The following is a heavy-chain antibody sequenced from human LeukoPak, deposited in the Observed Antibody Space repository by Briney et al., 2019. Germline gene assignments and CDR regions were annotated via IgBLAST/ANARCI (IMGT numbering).Heavy chain of an antibody. J-gene: IGHJ4*02. Sequence: SETLSLTCAVYGGSFSGYYWSWIRQPPGKGLEWIGEINHSGSTNYNPSLKSRVTISVDTSKSQFSLKLSSVTAADTAVYYCERLVSVRGDDYWGQGTLVTVSS. D-gene: IGHD3-10*01. CDR2: INHSGST. CDR3: ERLVSVRGDDY. V-gene: IGHV4-34*01. CDR1: GGSFSGYY.